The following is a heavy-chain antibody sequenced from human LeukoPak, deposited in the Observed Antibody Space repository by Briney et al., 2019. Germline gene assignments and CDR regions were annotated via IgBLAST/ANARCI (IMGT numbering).Heavy chain of an antibody. J-gene: IGHJ5*02. Sequence: SVKVSCTASGGTFSSYTFSWVRQAPGQGLEWMGGIIPIFGTANYAQKFQGRVTITADESTSTAYMELSSLRSEDTAVYYCARDLTYYYDSSGSHWFDPWGQGTLVTVSS. D-gene: IGHD3-22*01. CDR3: ARDLTYYYDSSGSHWFDP. CDR2: IIPIFGTA. CDR1: GGTFSSYT. V-gene: IGHV1-69*13.